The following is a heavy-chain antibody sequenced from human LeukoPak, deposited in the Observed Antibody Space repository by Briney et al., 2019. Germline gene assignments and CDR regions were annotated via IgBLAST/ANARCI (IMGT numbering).Heavy chain of an antibody. J-gene: IGHJ4*02. CDR2: FDPEDGET. CDR1: GYTLTELS. V-gene: IGHV1-24*01. CDR3: ATGSKWELLFDY. Sequence: ASVKVSCKVSGYTLTELSMHWVRQAPGKGLEWKGGFDPEDGETIYAQKFQGRVTMTEDTSTDTAYMELSSLRSEDTAVYYCATGSKWELLFDYWGQGTLVTVSS. D-gene: IGHD1-26*01.